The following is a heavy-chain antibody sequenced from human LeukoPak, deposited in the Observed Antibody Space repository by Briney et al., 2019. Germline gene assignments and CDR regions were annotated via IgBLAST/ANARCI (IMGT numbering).Heavy chain of an antibody. D-gene: IGHD3-9*01. V-gene: IGHV3-7*03. J-gene: IGHJ6*02. Sequence: PGGSLRLSCAASGFTFSNYWMSWVRQAPEKGLEWVANIKPDGSETYSVDSVKGRFTISRDNAKNSLYLQMNSLRAEDTAVYYCARDLGYYDILTGYRPYYYYGMDVWGQGTTVTVSS. CDR3: ARDLGYYDILTGYRPYYYYGMDV. CDR2: IKPDGSET. CDR1: GFTFSNYW.